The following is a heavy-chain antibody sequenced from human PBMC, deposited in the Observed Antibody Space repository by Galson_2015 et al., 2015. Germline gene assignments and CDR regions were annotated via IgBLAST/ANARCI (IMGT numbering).Heavy chain of an antibody. D-gene: IGHD3-3*01. V-gene: IGHV3-11*01. CDR2: ISSSGSTI. J-gene: IGHJ4*02. Sequence: SLRLSCAASGFTFSDYYMSWLRQAPGKGLEWVSYISSSGSTIYYADSVKGRFTISRDNAKNSLYLQMNSLRAEDTAVYYCARDMHILLEWLFPIFDYWGQGTLVTVSS. CDR1: GFTFSDYY. CDR3: ARDMHILLEWLFPIFDY.